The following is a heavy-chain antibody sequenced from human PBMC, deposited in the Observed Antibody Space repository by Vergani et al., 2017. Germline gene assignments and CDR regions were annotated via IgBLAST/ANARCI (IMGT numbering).Heavy chain of an antibody. CDR3: ARDRKVPEDRMATINWFDP. Sequence: EVQLLESGGGLVQPGGSLRLSCAASGFTFSTSAMTWVRQAPGKGLEWVSTISSDGGSTYYADSVKGRFTISRDNSKNTLSLQMNSLTAEETAVYYCARDRKVPEDRMATINWFDPWGQGTLVTVSS. CDR1: GFTFSTSA. V-gene: IGHV3-23*01. J-gene: IGHJ5*02. D-gene: IGHD5-12*01. CDR2: ISSDGGST.